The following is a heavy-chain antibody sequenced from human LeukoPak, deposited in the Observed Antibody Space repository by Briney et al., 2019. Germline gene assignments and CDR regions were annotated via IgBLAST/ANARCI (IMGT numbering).Heavy chain of an antibody. CDR3: ARDRYCDADCYWWPDGFDI. CDR2: ISSSSSTT. J-gene: IGHJ3*02. D-gene: IGHD2-21*02. V-gene: IGHV3-48*03. Sequence: PGGSLRLSCAASGFIFTTYEMNWVRQAPGKGVEGVSYISSSSSTTYYSDSVKGRFTISRDNAKKSLYLKMNSLRAEDTAVYYCARDRYCDADCYWWPDGFDIWGQGTMVTVSS. CDR1: GFIFTTYE.